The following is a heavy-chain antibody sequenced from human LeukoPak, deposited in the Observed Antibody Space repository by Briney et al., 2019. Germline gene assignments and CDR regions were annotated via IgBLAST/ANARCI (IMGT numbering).Heavy chain of an antibody. CDR3: ASGSYSSSPIDY. CDR2: INPNSGGT. D-gene: IGHD6-6*01. Sequence: GASVTVSCTASGYTFTVYYMHWVRQAPGQGGEWMGWINPNSGGTNYAQKFQGRVTMTRDTSISTAYMELSRLRSDDTAVYYCASGSYSSSPIDYWGQGTLVTVSS. V-gene: IGHV1-2*02. CDR1: GYTFTVYY. J-gene: IGHJ4*02.